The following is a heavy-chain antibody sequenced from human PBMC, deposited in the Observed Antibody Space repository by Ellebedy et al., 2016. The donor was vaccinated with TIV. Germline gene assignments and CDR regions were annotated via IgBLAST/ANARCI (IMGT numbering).Heavy chain of an antibody. D-gene: IGHD2-21*02. CDR3: ATGKRVVTAMAHGFDI. CDR1: GGTFRRNA. Sequence: AASVKVSCKSSGGTFRRNAISWVRQAPGQGLEWMGRIIPIVDIANYAQQFQGRITLTTDNSTSTAYMDLISLRSEDTAVYYCATGKRVVTAMAHGFDIWGQGTMVTVSS. J-gene: IGHJ3*02. V-gene: IGHV1-69*04. CDR2: IIPIVDIA.